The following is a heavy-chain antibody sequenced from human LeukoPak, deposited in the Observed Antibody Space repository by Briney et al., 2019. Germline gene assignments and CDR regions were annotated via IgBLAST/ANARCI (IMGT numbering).Heavy chain of an antibody. CDR3: ARVHDFWSGLFDY. Sequence: ASVKVSCKASGYTLTSYYIHWVRQAPGQGLEWMGIINPLGGSTTYAHKFQDRVTMTRDTSTSTVYMELSSLRSEDTAVYYCARVHDFWSGLFDYWGQGTLVTVSS. D-gene: IGHD3-3*01. V-gene: IGHV1-46*01. J-gene: IGHJ4*02. CDR1: GYTLTSYY. CDR2: INPLGGST.